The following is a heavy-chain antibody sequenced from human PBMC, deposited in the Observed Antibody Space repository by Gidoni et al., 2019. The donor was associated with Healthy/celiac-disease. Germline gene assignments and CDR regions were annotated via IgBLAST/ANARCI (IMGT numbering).Heavy chain of an antibody. CDR2: IYSGGST. CDR3: ARDGGLYTLN. J-gene: IGHJ4*02. D-gene: IGHD3-16*01. V-gene: IGHV3-66*02. Sequence: EVQMVESGGGLVQHGGSRRRSCAASGFTVSSNYMSWVRHAPGKGLEWVSVIYSGGSTYYADAVKGRFTISRDKSKNTLYFHMNSLRAEDTAVYYCARDGGLYTLNWGQGTLVTVSS. CDR1: GFTVSSNY.